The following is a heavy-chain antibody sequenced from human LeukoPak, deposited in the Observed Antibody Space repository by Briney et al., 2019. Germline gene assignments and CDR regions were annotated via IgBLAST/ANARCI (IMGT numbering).Heavy chain of an antibody. CDR2: TSGST. CDR3: ARGGYDVGGFDY. D-gene: IGHD5-12*01. CDR1: GDSISNYY. J-gene: IGHJ4*02. V-gene: IGHV4-4*07. Sequence: SETLSLTCTVSGDSISNYYWSWIRQSAAKGLEWIGCTSGSTNYNPSVKSRVTISVDTSKNQFSLKLSPVTAADTAVYYCARGGYDVGGFDYWGQGTLVTVSS.